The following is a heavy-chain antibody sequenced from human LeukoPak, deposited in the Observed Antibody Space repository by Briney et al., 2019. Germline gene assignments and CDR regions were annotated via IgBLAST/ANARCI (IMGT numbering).Heavy chain of an antibody. Sequence: QSGGSLRLSCAASGFTFSSYGMHWVRQAPGKGLEWVANIKQDGTEKYYVDSVKGRFTISRDNAKNSLYLQMNSLRAEDTAVYYCATGYSYGYLFDYWGQGTLVAVSS. CDR3: ATGYSYGYLFDY. CDR2: IKQDGTEK. CDR1: GFTFSSYG. V-gene: IGHV3-7*01. D-gene: IGHD5-18*01. J-gene: IGHJ4*02.